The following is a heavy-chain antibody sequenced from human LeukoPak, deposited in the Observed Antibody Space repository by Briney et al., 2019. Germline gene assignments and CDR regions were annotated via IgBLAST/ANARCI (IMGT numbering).Heavy chain of an antibody. J-gene: IGHJ5*02. Sequence: PGGSLRLSCAASGFTFSSYAMHWVRQAPGKGLEWVAFIRYDGSNNYYADSVKGRFTISRDNAKNSLYLQMKSLRVEDTAVYYCARGKTSQNIVTRKTYNWFDPWGQGTLVTVSS. CDR3: ARGKTSQNIVTRKTYNWFDP. D-gene: IGHD2/OR15-2a*01. V-gene: IGHV3-30*02. CDR1: GFTFSSYA. CDR2: IRYDGSNN.